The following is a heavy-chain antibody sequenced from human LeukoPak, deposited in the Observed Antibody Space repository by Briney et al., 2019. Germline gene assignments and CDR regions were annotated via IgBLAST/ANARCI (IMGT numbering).Heavy chain of an antibody. V-gene: IGHV1-46*01. CDR1: GYPFPSYF. CDR3: ARTAARRFDY. J-gene: IGHJ4*02. D-gene: IGHD6-6*01. CDR2: INPTGGST. Sequence: ASVKVSCKASGYPFPSYFMHWVRQAPGQGLEWMGIINPTGGSTTYAQKFQGRVTMTRDTSTSTVYMELSSLRSDDTAVYYCARTAARRFDYWGQGTLVTVSS.